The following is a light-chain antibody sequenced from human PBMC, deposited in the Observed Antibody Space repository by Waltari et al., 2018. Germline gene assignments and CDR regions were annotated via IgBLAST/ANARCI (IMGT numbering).Light chain of an antibody. CDR1: QSLNIAY. CDR2: GSL. J-gene: IGKJ2*01. V-gene: IGKV3-20*01. Sequence: EIVLTQSPGNLPLSPGQRATLTCRASQSLNIAYVSWYQQKAGQVPRLLIYGSLYRATPIPGRFSGSGSGTDFTLTISRLEPEYFALYYCQHYDTSPATFGQGTKLEIK. CDR3: QHYDTSPAT.